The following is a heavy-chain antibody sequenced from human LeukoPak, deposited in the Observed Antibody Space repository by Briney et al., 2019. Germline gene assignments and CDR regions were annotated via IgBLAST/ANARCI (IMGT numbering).Heavy chain of an antibody. CDR3: ARGAGDFWSGYYTKNSPFDY. Sequence: ASVKVSCKASGGTFSSYAISWVRQAPGQGLEWMGWISAYNGNTNYAQKLQGRVTMTTDTSTSTAYMELRSLRSDDTAVYYCARGAGDFWSGYYTKNSPFDYWGQGTLVTVSS. D-gene: IGHD3-3*01. V-gene: IGHV1-18*01. J-gene: IGHJ4*02. CDR2: ISAYNGNT. CDR1: GGTFSSYA.